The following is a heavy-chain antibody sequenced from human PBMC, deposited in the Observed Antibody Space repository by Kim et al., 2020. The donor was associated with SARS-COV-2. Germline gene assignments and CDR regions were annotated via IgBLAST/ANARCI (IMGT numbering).Heavy chain of an antibody. J-gene: IGHJ5*02. CDR2: INAGNGNT. CDR3: ARDRRYSPNWFDP. CDR1: GYTFTSYA. D-gene: IGHD6-13*01. V-gene: IGHV1-3*01. Sequence: ASVKVSCKASGYTFTSYAMHWVRQAPGQRLEWMGWINAGNGNTKYSQKFQGRVTITRDTSASTAYMELSSLRSEDTAVYYCARDRRYSPNWFDPWGQGTLVTVSS.